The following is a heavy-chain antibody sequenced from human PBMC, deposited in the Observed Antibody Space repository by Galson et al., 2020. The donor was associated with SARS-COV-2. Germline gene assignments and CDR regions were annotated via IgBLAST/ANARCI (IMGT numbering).Heavy chain of an antibody. V-gene: IGHV3-23*01. CDR2: ITDTGIST. CDR3: AKDRGGSGRYVDLDF. CDR1: GFTFRTYS. D-gene: IGHD6-19*01. J-gene: IGHJ4*02. Sequence: GGSLRLSCAASGFTFRTYSMTWVRPVPGKGLEWVSSITDTGISTFYADSVKGRFTVSRDNSKNTVYLQLNSLRADDTALYYCAKDRGGSGRYVDLDFWGQGTLVTGSS.